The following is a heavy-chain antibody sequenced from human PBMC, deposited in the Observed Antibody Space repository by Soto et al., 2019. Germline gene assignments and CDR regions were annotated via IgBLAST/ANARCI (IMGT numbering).Heavy chain of an antibody. CDR3: GRDSPPNDMDV. J-gene: IGHJ6*02. CDR2: IRNKARSFTT. D-gene: IGHD1-1*01. Sequence: HGGSLRLSCAASGFTLSDHYVDWVRQAPGRGLEWVGRIRNKARSFTTEYAASVKGRFTISRDESRNSLSLQMNSLRTEDTAVYYCGRDSPPNDMDVWGQGTTVTVS. CDR1: GFTLSDHY. V-gene: IGHV3-72*01.